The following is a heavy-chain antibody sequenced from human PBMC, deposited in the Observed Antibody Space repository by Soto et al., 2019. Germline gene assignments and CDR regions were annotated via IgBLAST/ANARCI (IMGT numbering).Heavy chain of an antibody. CDR3: ASSRGGSSWYSEDY. V-gene: IGHV4-34*01. D-gene: IGHD6-13*01. CDR1: GGSFSGYY. CDR2: INHSGST. J-gene: IGHJ4*02. Sequence: QVQLQQWGAGLLKPSETLSLTCAVYGGSFSGYYWSWIRQPPGKGLEWIGEINHSGSTNYNPSLKSRLTISVDTSKNQFSLKLSSVTAADTAVYYCASSRGGSSWYSEDYWGQGTLVTVSS.